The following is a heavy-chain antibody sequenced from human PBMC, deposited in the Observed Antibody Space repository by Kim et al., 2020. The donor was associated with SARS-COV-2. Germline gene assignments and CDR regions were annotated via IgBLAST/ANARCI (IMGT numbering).Heavy chain of an antibody. CDR1: GGSISSYY. CDR3: ARGYVDIVATTGRPYYYYGIDV. J-gene: IGHJ6*02. D-gene: IGHD5-12*01. CDR2: IYYSGST. V-gene: IGHV4-59*13. Sequence: SETLSLTCTVSGGSISSYYWSWIRQPPGKGLEWIGYIYYSGSTNYNPSLKSRVTISVDTSKNQFSLKLSSVTAADTAVYYCARGYVDIVATTGRPYYYYGIDVWGQGTTVTVSS.